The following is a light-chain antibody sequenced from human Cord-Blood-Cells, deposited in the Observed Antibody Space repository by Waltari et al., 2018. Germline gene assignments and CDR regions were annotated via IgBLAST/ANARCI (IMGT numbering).Light chain of an antibody. CDR2: DVS. J-gene: IGLJ1*01. CDR1: RSDDGGYTY. CDR3: SSYTSSKV. Sequence: QSALTQPASVSGSPGQSITISCTGTRSDDGGYTYVSWYQQHPGKAPKLMIYDVSNRPSGVSNRFSGSKSGNTASLTISGLQAEDEADYYCSSYTSSKVFGTGTKVTVL. V-gene: IGLV2-14*01.